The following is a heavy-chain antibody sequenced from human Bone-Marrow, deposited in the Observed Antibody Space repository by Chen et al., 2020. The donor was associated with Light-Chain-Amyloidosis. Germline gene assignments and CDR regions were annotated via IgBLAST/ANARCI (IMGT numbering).Heavy chain of an antibody. J-gene: IGHJ4*02. CDR3: AKDLGPKGGYDYY. Sequence: EVQLLESGGGLVQPGGSLRLSCAASGFTVSSYAMSWVRQAPGKGLEWVSASSGSGGSTYYADPVKGRFTISRDNSKNTLYLQMNSLRAEDTAVYYCAKDLGPKGGYDYYWGQGTLVTVSS. CDR1: GFTVSSYA. D-gene: IGHD5-12*01. CDR2: SSGSGGST. V-gene: IGHV3-23*01.